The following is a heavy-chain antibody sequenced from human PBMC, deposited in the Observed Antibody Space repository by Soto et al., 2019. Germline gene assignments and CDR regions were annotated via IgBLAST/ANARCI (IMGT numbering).Heavy chain of an antibody. CDR2: IYFTGNT. J-gene: IGHJ5*02. D-gene: IGHD6-25*01. CDR3: AGQTFTIAAASYGRSNWFDP. V-gene: IGHV4-39*01. CDR1: GGSITSSSHF. Sequence: KTSETLSLTCSASGGSITSSSHFWGWVRQPPGKGLEWIGTIYFTGNTYYTPSLKSRLTMSIDTSKNEFSLRLHSVTAADTAVYYCAGQTFTIAAASYGRSNWFDPWGPGTLVTVSS.